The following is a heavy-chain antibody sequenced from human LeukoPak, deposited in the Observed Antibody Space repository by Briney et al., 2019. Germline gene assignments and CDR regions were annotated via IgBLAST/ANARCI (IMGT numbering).Heavy chain of an antibody. CDR1: GFTFGNYG. D-gene: IGHD3-9*01. Sequence: GGTLRPSCAASGFTFGNYGMSWVRQAPGKGLEWVANIKQDGSEKYYVDSVKGRFTISRDNAKNSLYLQMNSLRAEDTAVYYCARVLRYFDWLPEDDAFDIWGQGTMVTVSS. V-gene: IGHV3-7*01. CDR3: ARVLRYFDWLPEDDAFDI. CDR2: IKQDGSEK. J-gene: IGHJ3*02.